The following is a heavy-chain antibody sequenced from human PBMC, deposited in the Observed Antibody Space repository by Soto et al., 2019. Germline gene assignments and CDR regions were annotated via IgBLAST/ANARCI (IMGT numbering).Heavy chain of an antibody. CDR1: GYTFTSYG. Sequence: ASVKVSCKASGYTFTSYGLSSVRQAPGQGLEWMGWIGTHNGNTNYAQKLQDRVTMATDTSTTTAYLDLRSLRSVDTAVYYCVRVGSGASYGPFDIWGQGTVVTVSS. CDR2: IGTHNGNT. V-gene: IGHV1-18*01. D-gene: IGHD2-15*01. J-gene: IGHJ3*02. CDR3: VRVGSGASYGPFDI.